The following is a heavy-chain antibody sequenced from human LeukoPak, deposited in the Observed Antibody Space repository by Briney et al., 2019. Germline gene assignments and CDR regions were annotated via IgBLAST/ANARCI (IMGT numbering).Heavy chain of an antibody. CDR2: INHSGST. V-gene: IGHV4-34*01. Sequence: SQTLSLTCAVYGGSFSGYYWSWIRQPPGKGLEWIGEINHSGSTNYNPSLKSRVTISVDTSKNQFSLKLSSVTAADTAVYYCARVRVAARPYDYVWGSYRLNYFDYWGQGTLVTVSS. CDR1: GGSFSGYY. CDR3: ARVRVAARPYDYVWGSYRLNYFDY. D-gene: IGHD3-16*02. J-gene: IGHJ4*02.